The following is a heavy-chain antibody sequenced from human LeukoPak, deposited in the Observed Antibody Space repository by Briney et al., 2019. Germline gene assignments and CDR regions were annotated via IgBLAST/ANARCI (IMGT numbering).Heavy chain of an antibody. CDR3: ARPGSSWYGFDY. CDR1: GYSISSGYY. D-gene: IGHD6-13*01. V-gene: IGHV4-38-2*01. Sequence: SETLSLTCAVSGYSISSGYYWGWIRQPPGKGLEWIGSIYHSGSTYYNPSLKSRVTISVDTSKNQFSLKLSSVTAADTAVYYCARPGSSWYGFDYWGQGTLVTVSS. CDR2: IYHSGST. J-gene: IGHJ4*02.